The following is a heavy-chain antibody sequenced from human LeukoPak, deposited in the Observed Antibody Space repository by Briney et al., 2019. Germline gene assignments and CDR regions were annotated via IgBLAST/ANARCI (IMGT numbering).Heavy chain of an antibody. CDR3: AKVLGSGWSPDY. CDR1: GFTFSSYG. Sequence: GGSLRLSCAASGFTFSSYGMHWVRQAPGKGLEWVAVIWYDGSSKYYADSVKGRFTISRDNSKNTLYLQMNSLRAEDTAVYYCAKVLGSGWSPDYWGQGTLVTVSA. CDR2: IWYDGSSK. D-gene: IGHD6-19*01. J-gene: IGHJ4*02. V-gene: IGHV3-30*02.